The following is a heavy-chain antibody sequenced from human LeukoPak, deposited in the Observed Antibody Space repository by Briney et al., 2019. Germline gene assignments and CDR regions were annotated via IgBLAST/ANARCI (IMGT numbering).Heavy chain of an antibody. D-gene: IGHD3-10*01. CDR1: GGSISSYY. J-gene: IGHJ4*02. Sequence: SETLSLTCTVSGGSISSYYWSWIRQPPGKGLEWIGYLYYSGSTNYNPSLKSRVTISVDTSKNQFSLKLTSVTAADTAVYYCARAGPGYSFDYWGQGTPVTVSS. V-gene: IGHV4-59*08. CDR2: LYYSGST. CDR3: ARAGPGYSFDY.